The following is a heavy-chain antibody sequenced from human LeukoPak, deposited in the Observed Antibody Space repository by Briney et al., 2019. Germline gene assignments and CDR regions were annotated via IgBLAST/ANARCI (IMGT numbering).Heavy chain of an antibody. V-gene: IGHV4-39*07. Sequence: PSETLSLTCTVSGGSISSSSYYWGWIRQPPGKGLEWIGEINHSGSTNYNPSLKSRVTIPVDTSKNQFSLKLSSVTAADTAVYYCARLGVYCSSTSCYYSAFDPWGQGTLVTVSS. CDR2: INHSGST. J-gene: IGHJ5*02. D-gene: IGHD2-2*01. CDR1: GGSISSSSYY. CDR3: ARLGVYCSSTSCYYSAFDP.